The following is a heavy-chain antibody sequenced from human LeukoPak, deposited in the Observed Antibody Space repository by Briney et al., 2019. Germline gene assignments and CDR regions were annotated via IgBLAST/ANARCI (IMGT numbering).Heavy chain of an antibody. Sequence: PSGTLSLTCGVSGGSVISTNWWNWVPQPPGKGLDWIGEVHLDGRTNYNPSLESRLTISVDLSENHVSLKLTSVTAADTAVYYCAREGGFYRPLDYSGQGTLVTVSS. J-gene: IGHJ4*02. D-gene: IGHD3-3*01. CDR1: GGSVISTNW. CDR3: AREGGFYRPLDY. V-gene: IGHV4-4*02. CDR2: VHLDGRT.